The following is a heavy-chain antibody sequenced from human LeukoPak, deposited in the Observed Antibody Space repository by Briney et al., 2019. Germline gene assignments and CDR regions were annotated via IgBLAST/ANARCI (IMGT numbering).Heavy chain of an antibody. CDR1: GFTFSSYA. J-gene: IGHJ4*02. Sequence: GGSLRLSCAASGFTFSSYAMHWVRQAPGKGLEWVALISYDGYNRYYADSVKGRFTISRDNSKNTLYLQMNSLRTEDTAVYYCAKAGQWLTHIDYWGQGTLVTVSS. V-gene: IGHV3-30*04. D-gene: IGHD6-19*01. CDR2: ISYDGYNR. CDR3: AKAGQWLTHIDY.